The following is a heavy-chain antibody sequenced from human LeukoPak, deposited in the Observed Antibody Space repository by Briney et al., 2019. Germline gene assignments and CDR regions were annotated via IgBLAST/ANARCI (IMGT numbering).Heavy chain of an antibody. V-gene: IGHV3-23*01. D-gene: IGHD2-21*02. CDR1: GFTFSSYA. Sequence: GGSLRLSCAASGFTFSSYAMNWVRQAPGKGLEWVSAISGSDGSTYYADSVKGRFTISRDNSKNTLYLQMNSLRAEDTAVYYCARSGGDYPRGAFDIWGQGTMVTVSS. J-gene: IGHJ3*02. CDR3: ARSGGDYPRGAFDI. CDR2: ISGSDGST.